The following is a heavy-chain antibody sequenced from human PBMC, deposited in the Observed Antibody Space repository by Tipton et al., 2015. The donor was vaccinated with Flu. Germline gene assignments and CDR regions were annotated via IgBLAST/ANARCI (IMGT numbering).Heavy chain of an antibody. CDR3: ARDLRGYSGYTGGDAFDM. CDR1: GGSISTSF. V-gene: IGHV4-4*07. CDR2: ISTSGST. J-gene: IGHJ3*02. D-gene: IGHD5-12*01. Sequence: TLSLTCSVSGGSISTSFWSWLRQPAGKGLEWIGRISTSGSTNYNASLESRVTMSRDTSKNHFSLRLSSATAADTALYCCARDLRGYSGYTGGDAFDMWGQGIMVTVSS.